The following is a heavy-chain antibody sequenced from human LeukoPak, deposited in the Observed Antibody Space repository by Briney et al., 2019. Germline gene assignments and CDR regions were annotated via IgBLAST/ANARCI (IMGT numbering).Heavy chain of an antibody. CDR1: GFTFTNYW. D-gene: IGHD3-9*01. J-gene: IGHJ3*02. CDR3: ARSLRYFDWSNDAFDI. CDR2: IKQDGSEK. V-gene: IGHV3-7*01. Sequence: GGSLRLSCAASGFTFTNYWMNWVRQAPGKGLEWVASIKQDGSEKYYVDSVKGRLTISRDNAKNSLYLQMNSLRAEDTAVYYCARSLRYFDWSNDAFDIWGQGTMVTVSS.